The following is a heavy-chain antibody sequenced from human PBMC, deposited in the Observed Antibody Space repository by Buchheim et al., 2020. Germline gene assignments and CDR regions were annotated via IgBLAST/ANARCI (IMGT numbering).Heavy chain of an antibody. V-gene: IGHV3-30*18. Sequence: QVHLVESGGGVVQPGRSLRLSCAASGFAFSSFWMHWVRQAPGKGLEWLADMSYDGKKNYYADSVKGRFTISRDNSKNTVYLQLRSLRPEDTAVYYCAKDNGWSFEYWGQGTL. D-gene: IGHD6-19*01. J-gene: IGHJ4*02. CDR3: AKDNGWSFEY. CDR2: MSYDGKKN. CDR1: GFAFSSFW.